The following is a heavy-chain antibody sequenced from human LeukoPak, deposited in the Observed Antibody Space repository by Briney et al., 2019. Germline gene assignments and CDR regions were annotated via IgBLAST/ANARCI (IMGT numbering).Heavy chain of an antibody. V-gene: IGHV1-8*01. CDR2: MNPNNGNT. J-gene: IGHJ3*02. CDR1: GYTLTNYN. D-gene: IGHD1-26*01. CDR3: ARGGYRGTFFSVFDI. Sequence: ASVTVSCKASGYTLTNYNINWVRLASGQGLEWMGWMNPNNGNTGYAQKFQGRVTMTRSISTNTAYMELSGLRSEDTAIYYCARGGYRGTFFSVFDIWGQGTMVTVSS.